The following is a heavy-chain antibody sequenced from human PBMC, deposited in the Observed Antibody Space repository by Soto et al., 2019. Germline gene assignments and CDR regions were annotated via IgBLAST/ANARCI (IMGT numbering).Heavy chain of an antibody. J-gene: IGHJ4*02. CDR1: GFSLSNGRMG. Sequence: QVTLKESGPVLVKPTETLTLTCTVSGFSLSNGRMGVSWIRQPPGKALEWLAHIFSNDEKSYSTSLNSRLTISKDTSKSQVVLTMTNIDPVDTATYYCARAPYDYSDFRPDFDYWGQGTLVTVSS. CDR3: ARAPYDYSDFRPDFDY. D-gene: IGHD4-17*01. V-gene: IGHV2-26*01. CDR2: IFSNDEK.